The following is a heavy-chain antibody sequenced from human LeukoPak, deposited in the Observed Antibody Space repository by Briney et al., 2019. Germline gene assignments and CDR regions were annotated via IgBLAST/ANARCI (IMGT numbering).Heavy chain of an antibody. Sequence: GRSLRLSCAASGFTFSSYGMHWVRQAPGKGLEWVAVISYDGSNKYYADSVKGRFTISRDNSKNTLYLQMDSPRAEDTAVYYCAKISSSSWYSDYWGQGTLVTVSS. CDR2: ISYDGSNK. J-gene: IGHJ4*02. D-gene: IGHD6-13*01. CDR3: AKISSSSWYSDY. V-gene: IGHV3-30*18. CDR1: GFTFSSYG.